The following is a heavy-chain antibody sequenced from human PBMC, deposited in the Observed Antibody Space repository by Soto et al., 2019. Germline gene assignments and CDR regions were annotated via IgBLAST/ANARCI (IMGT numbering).Heavy chain of an antibody. D-gene: IGHD3-3*01. J-gene: IGHJ4*02. V-gene: IGHV4-31*03. Sequence: QVQLQESGPGLVKPSQTLSLTCTVSGGSISSGGYYCSWIRQHPGKCREWIGYIYYSGSTYYNPSLKSRVTISVDTSKNQFSLKLSSVTAADTAVYYCASILYDFWSGTFDYWGQGTLVTVSS. CDR1: GGSISSGGYY. CDR2: IYYSGST. CDR3: ASILYDFWSGTFDY.